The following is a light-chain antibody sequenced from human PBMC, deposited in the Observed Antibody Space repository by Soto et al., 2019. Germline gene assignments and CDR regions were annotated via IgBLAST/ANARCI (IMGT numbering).Light chain of an antibody. J-gene: IGLJ1*01. Sequence: QSVLTQPPSASGTPGQRVTISCSGSNSNIGSNTVNWYQQLPGTAPKLLIYNNNQRPSGVPDRFSGSKPGTSASLAISGLQSEDEADYYCAAWDDSRNKVFGTGTKVTVL. CDR1: NSNIGSNT. CDR3: AAWDDSRNKV. V-gene: IGLV1-44*01. CDR2: NNN.